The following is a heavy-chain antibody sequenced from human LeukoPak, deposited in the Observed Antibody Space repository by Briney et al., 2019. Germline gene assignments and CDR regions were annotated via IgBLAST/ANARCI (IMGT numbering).Heavy chain of an antibody. V-gene: IGHV4-34*01. CDR3: ARLGGG. CDR2: INHSGST. CDR1: GGSISSYY. D-gene: IGHD3-16*01. J-gene: IGHJ4*02. Sequence: SETLSLTCTVSGGSISSYYWSWIRQPPGKGLEWIGEINHSGSTNYNPSLKSRVTISVDTSKNQFSLKLSSVTAADTAVYYCARLGGGWGQGTLVTVSS.